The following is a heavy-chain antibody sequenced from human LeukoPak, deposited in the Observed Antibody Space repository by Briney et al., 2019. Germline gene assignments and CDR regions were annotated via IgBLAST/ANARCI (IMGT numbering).Heavy chain of an antibody. CDR3: ARGYGYIYPFGVRMDV. Sequence: ASVKVSCKASGYTFTSYDINWVRQATGQGLEWMGWMNPNSGNTGYAQKFQGRVTMTRNTSISTAYMELSSLRSEDTAVYYCARGYGYIYPFGVRMDVWGKGTTVTISS. CDR2: MNPNSGNT. V-gene: IGHV1-8*01. CDR1: GYTFTSYD. D-gene: IGHD5-18*01. J-gene: IGHJ6*04.